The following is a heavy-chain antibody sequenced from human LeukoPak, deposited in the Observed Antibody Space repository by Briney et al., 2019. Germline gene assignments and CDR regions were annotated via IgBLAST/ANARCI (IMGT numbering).Heavy chain of an antibody. J-gene: IGHJ4*02. CDR1: GFTFSNAW. CDR2: IKSKTDGGTT. D-gene: IGHD6-19*01. V-gene: IGHV3-15*01. Sequence: GGSLRLSCAASGFTFSNAWMSWVRQAPGKGLEWVGRIKSKTDGGTTDYAAPVKGRFTISRDDSKNTLYLQMNSLKTEDTAVYYCTTDIAVAATGMDYWGQGTLVTVSS. CDR3: TTDIAVAATGMDY.